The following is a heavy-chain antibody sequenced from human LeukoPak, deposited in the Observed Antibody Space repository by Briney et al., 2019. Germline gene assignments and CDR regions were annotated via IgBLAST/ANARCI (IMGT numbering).Heavy chain of an antibody. CDR2: IIPIFGTA. Sequence: SVKVSCKASAGTFSSYAISWVRQAPRQGLEWMGGIIPIFGTATYAQKFQGRVTITADESTSTAYMELSSLRSEDTAVYYCALGATTDYYYYYMDVWGKGTTVTVSS. J-gene: IGHJ6*03. D-gene: IGHD1-26*01. CDR1: AGTFSSYA. CDR3: ALGATTDYYYYYMDV. V-gene: IGHV1-69*13.